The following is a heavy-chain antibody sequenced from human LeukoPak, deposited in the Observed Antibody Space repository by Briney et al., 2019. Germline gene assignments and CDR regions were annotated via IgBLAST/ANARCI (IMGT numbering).Heavy chain of an antibody. V-gene: IGHV3-33*01. CDR3: ARDFELSH. J-gene: IGHJ4*02. Sequence: GRSLRLSCAASGFTFSNYDMHWVRQAPGKGLEWVAVIWFDGSNKFYADSVKGRFTISRDNSKNTLYLQMNSLRAEDTAVYYCARDFELSHWGQGTLVTVSS. D-gene: IGHD3-16*02. CDR2: IWFDGSNK. CDR1: GFTFSNYD.